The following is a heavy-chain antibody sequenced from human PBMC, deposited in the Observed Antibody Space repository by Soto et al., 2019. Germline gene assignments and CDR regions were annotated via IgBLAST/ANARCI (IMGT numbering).Heavy chain of an antibody. CDR1: GFSLTSPGMC. CDR2: IERDDDDK. Sequence: SGPTLVNPTETLTLTCTFSGFSLTSPGMCVSWIRQSPGKALEWLALIERDDDDKYYSTALKTRLTISKDTRKNQVVLTLANMEPADTATYYCARSIRGPRRFNGMDVWGQGTTVTVSS. D-gene: IGHD1-20*01. J-gene: IGHJ6*02. CDR3: ARSIRGPRRFNGMDV. V-gene: IGHV2-70*13.